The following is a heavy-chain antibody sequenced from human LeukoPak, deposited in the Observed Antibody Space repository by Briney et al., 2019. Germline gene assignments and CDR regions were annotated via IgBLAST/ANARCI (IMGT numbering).Heavy chain of an antibody. Sequence: ASVKVSCKASGYTFTSYYMHWVRQAPGQGLEWMGIINPSGGSTSYAQKFQGRVTMTRDMSTSTVYMELSSLRSGDTAVYYCAREPLYYDILTGYYSDYYMDVWGKGTTVTISS. J-gene: IGHJ6*03. CDR2: INPSGGST. V-gene: IGHV1-46*01. CDR3: AREPLYYDILTGYYSDYYMDV. D-gene: IGHD3-9*01. CDR1: GYTFTSYY.